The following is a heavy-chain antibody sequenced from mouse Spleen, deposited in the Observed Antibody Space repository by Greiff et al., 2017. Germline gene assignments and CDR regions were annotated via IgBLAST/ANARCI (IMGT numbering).Heavy chain of an antibody. CDR1: GYSFTGYY. CDR2: INPSTGGT. Sequence: EVQRVESGPELVKPGASVKISCKASGYSFTGYYMNWVKQSPEKSLEWIGEINPSTGGTTYNQKFKAKATLTVDKSSSTAYMQLKSLTSEDSAVYYCARRRAHYYGSSYPLYAMDYWGQGTSVTVSS. D-gene: IGHD1-1*01. J-gene: IGHJ4*01. CDR3: ARRRAHYYGSSYPLYAMDY. V-gene: IGHV1-42*01.